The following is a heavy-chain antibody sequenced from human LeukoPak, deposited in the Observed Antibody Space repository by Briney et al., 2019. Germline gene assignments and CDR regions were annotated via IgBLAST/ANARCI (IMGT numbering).Heavy chain of an antibody. CDR1: GFTFSSYG. V-gene: IGHV3-30*02. J-gene: IGHJ4*02. Sequence: GGSLRLSCAASGFTFSSYGMHWVRQAPGKGLEWVAFIRYDGSNKYYADSGKGRFTISRDNSKKTLYLQMNSLRAEATAVYYCAKGYSSSWSGGVYFDYWGQGTLVTVSS. CDR2: IRYDGSNK. CDR3: AKGYSSSWSGGVYFDY. D-gene: IGHD6-13*01.